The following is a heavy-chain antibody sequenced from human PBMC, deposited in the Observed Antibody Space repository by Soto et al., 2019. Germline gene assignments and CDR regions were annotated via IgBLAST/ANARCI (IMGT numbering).Heavy chain of an antibody. Sequence: QEQLVQSGAEVKKPGASVKVSCKASGYTFTNYETIWVRQATGQGLEWVGWMNPNSGDTVYAEKLQGRVTLTTDTAANTAHMELRGLRSDDTAVYYCARASAYSTPWSFDNWGQGTLVTVSS. CDR1: GYTFTNYE. J-gene: IGHJ4*02. V-gene: IGHV1-8*01. CDR3: ARASAYSTPWSFDN. CDR2: MNPNSGDT. D-gene: IGHD6-13*01.